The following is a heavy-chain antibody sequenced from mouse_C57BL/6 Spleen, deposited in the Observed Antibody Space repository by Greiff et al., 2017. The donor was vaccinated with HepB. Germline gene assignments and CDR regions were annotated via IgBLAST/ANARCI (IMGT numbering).Heavy chain of an antibody. V-gene: IGHV1-61*01. CDR3: ARRRGSSSAWFAY. CDR2: IYPSDSET. Sequence: QVQLQQPGAELVRPGSSVKLSCKASGYTFTSYWMDWVKQRPGQGLEWIGNIYPSDSETHYNQKFKDKATLTVDKSSSTAYMQLSSLTSEDSAVYYCARRRGSSSAWFAYWGQGTLVTVSA. CDR1: GYTFTSYW. J-gene: IGHJ3*01. D-gene: IGHD1-1*01.